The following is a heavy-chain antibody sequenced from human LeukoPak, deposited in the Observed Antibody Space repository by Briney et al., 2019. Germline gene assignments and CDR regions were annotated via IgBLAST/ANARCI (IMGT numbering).Heavy chain of an antibody. J-gene: IGHJ4*02. D-gene: IGHD1-26*01. Sequence: PGGSLRLSCAVSGFTFSSYSMNWVRQAPGKGLEWVSYISSSSSTIYYADSVKGRFTISRDNAKNSLYLQMNSLRAEDTAVYYCARVGDSGSYWSYFDYWGQGTLVTVSS. V-gene: IGHV3-48*01. CDR3: ARVGDSGSYWSYFDY. CDR2: ISSSSSTI. CDR1: GFTFSSYS.